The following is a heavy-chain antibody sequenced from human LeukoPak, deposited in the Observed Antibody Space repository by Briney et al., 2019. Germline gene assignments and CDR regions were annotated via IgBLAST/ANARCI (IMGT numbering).Heavy chain of an antibody. CDR2: IYHSGTA. V-gene: IGHV4-4*02. Sequence: SETLSLTCAVSGGSISSSNWWSWVRQPPGKGLEWIGEIYHSGTANYNPSLKSRVTISVDKSKNQLSLKLSSVTAADTAVYYCARAPNWKHFDYWGQGTLVTVSS. CDR1: GGSISSSNW. D-gene: IGHD1-1*01. J-gene: IGHJ4*02. CDR3: ARAPNWKHFDY.